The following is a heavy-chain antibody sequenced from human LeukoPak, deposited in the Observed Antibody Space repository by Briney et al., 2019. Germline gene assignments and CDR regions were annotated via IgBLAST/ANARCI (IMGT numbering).Heavy chain of an antibody. CDR1: GFTFSSYT. D-gene: IGHD6-19*01. J-gene: IGHJ4*02. V-gene: IGHV3-23*01. CDR2: ISGSGGST. Sequence: GGSLRLSCAASGFTFSSYTMSWVRQAPGKGLEWDSAISGSGGSTYYADSVKGRFTISRDNSKNTLYLQMNSLRAEDTAVYYCAKVLRKNSSGGYWGQGTLVTVSS. CDR3: AKVLRKNSSGGY.